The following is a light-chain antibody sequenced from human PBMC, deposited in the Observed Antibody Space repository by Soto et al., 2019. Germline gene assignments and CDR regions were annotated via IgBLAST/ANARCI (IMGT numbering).Light chain of an antibody. J-gene: IGLJ1*01. CDR3: SSYTSSSTYA. V-gene: IGLV2-18*02. CDR1: SSDVGSYNR. Sequence: TSSDVGSYNRVSWYQQPPGTAPKLMIYEVSNRPSGVPDRFSGSKSGNTASLTISGLQAEDEADYYCSSYTSSSTYAFGTGTKVTVL. CDR2: EVS.